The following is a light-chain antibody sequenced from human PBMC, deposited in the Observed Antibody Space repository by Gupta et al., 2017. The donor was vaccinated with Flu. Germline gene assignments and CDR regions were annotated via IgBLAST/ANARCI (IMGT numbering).Light chain of an antibody. Sequence: SYVLTQPPSVSVAPGQTARVTCGGNNIGGISVHWYQQKPGQAPVLVVYDDRFRPSGIPERFSGSNSGNTATLTISRVEAGDEADYYCQVWDTNSDHGVFGGGTKLTVL. CDR3: QVWDTNSDHGV. J-gene: IGLJ3*02. CDR1: NIGGIS. V-gene: IGLV3-21*02. CDR2: DDR.